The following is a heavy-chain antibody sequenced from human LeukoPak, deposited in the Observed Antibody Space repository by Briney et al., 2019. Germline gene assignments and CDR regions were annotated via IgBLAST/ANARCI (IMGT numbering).Heavy chain of an antibody. CDR1: RYTFAGYS. J-gene: IGHJ4*02. Sequence: ASVKVSCKASRYTFAGYSMHWVRQAPGQGLEWMGWINPNSGGTNYAQKFQGRVTMTGDTSISTAYMELSRLTSDDTAVYYCARGRGSYSMYYWGQGTLVTVSS. D-gene: IGHD1-26*01. CDR2: INPNSGGT. CDR3: ARGRGSYSMYY. V-gene: IGHV1-2*02.